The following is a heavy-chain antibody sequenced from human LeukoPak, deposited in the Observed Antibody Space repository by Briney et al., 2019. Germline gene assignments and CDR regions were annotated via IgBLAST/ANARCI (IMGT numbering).Heavy chain of an antibody. CDR2: IYYSGST. D-gene: IGHD5-24*01. CDR1: GGSFSGYY. J-gene: IGHJ4*02. CDR3: ARQVVGRWLQAERPYYFDY. Sequence: PSETLSLTCAVYGGSFSGYYWGWIRQPPGKGLEWIGSIYYSGSTYYNPSLKSRVTISVDTSKNQFSLKLSSVTAADTAVYYCARQVVGRWLQAERPYYFDYWGQGTLVTVSS. V-gene: IGHV4-39*01.